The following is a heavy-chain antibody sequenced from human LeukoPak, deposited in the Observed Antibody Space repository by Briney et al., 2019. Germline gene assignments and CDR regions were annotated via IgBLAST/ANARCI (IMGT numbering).Heavy chain of an antibody. CDR3: ARDGELPIVAPEGNWFDP. D-gene: IGHD6-13*01. CDR2: INPNSGGT. CDR1: GYTFTGYY. Sequence: ASVKVSCKASGYTFTGYYTHWVRQAPGQGLEWMGWINPNSGGTNYAQKFQGRVTMTRDTSISTAYMEVSRLRSDDTAVYYCARDGELPIVAPEGNWFDPWGQGTLVTVSS. V-gene: IGHV1-2*02. J-gene: IGHJ5*02.